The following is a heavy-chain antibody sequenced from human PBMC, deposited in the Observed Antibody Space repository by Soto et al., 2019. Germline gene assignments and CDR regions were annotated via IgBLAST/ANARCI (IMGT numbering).Heavy chain of an antibody. CDR3: ARVLPTVTTALPGLSDAFDI. CDR1: GFTFSSYD. Sequence: GGSLRLSCAASGFTFSSYDMHWVRQATGKGLEWVSAIGTAGDTYYPGSVKGRFTISRENAKNSLYLQMNSLRAEDTAVYYCARVLPTVTTALPGLSDAFDIWGQGTMVTVSS. J-gene: IGHJ3*02. V-gene: IGHV3-13*01. CDR2: IGTAGDT. D-gene: IGHD4-4*01.